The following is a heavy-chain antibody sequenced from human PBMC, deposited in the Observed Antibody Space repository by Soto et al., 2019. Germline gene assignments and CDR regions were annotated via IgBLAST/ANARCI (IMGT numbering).Heavy chain of an antibody. CDR3: AKDLVGATYY. V-gene: IGHV3-30*18. D-gene: IGHD1-26*01. Sequence: PGGSLRLSCAASGFTFISYGMHWVRQAPGKGLEWVAVISYDGSNKYYADSVKGRFTISRDNSKNTLYLQMNSLRAEDTAVYYCAKDLVGATYYWGQGTLVTVSS. CDR1: GFTFISYG. CDR2: ISYDGSNK. J-gene: IGHJ4*02.